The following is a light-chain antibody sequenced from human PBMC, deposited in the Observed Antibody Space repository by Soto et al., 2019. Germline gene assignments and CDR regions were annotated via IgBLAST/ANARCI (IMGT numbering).Light chain of an antibody. Sequence: SYELTQPPSVSVSPGQTASITCSGDKLGDKYACWYQQKPGQSPVLVIYHNTKRPSGIPERFSGSTSGNTATLTISGTQAMDEADYYCQAWDSSTVIFGVGTQLTVL. CDR1: KLGDKY. CDR2: HNT. V-gene: IGLV3-1*01. J-gene: IGLJ2*01. CDR3: QAWDSSTVI.